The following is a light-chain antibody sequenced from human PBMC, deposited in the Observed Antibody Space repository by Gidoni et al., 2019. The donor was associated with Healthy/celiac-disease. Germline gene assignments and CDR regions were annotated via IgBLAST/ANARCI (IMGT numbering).Light chain of an antibody. CDR2: AAS. Sequence: DIQMTQSPSSLSASVGDRVTITCRASQSISSYVNWYQQKPGKAPKLLIYAASSLQSGVPSRFSGSGSGTDFTLTISRLQPEDFATYYCQQSYSTPRTFGGGTKVEIK. V-gene: IGKV1-39*01. CDR1: QSISSY. J-gene: IGKJ4*01. CDR3: QQSYSTPRT.